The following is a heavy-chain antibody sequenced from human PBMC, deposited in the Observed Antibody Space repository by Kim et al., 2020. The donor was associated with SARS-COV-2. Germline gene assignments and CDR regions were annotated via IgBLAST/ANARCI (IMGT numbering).Heavy chain of an antibody. J-gene: IGHJ6*02. D-gene: IGHD6-13*01. CDR3: AADRYSSSTGGGIFDYYYYGMDV. Sequence: SVKVSCKASGFTFTSSAMQWVRQARGQRLEWIGWIVVGSGNTNYAQKFQERVTITRDMSTSTAYMELSSLRSEDTAVYYCAADRYSSSTGGGIFDYYYYGMDVWGQGTTVTVSS. CDR1: GFTFTSSA. CDR2: IVVGSGNT. V-gene: IGHV1-58*02.